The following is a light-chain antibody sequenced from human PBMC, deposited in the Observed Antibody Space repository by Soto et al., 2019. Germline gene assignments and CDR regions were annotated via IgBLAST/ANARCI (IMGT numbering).Light chain of an antibody. CDR1: QSITNY. V-gene: IGKV1-39*01. CDR2: AAS. CDR3: QQSYGSLTWT. J-gene: IGKJ1*01. Sequence: DIQLTQSPPSLSASVGDRVTITCRASQSITNYLNWYQQKPGEAPKLLIYAASSLQSGVPSRFSGSGSGTDFALPISSLQPEDFATYYCQQSYGSLTWTFGQGTKVEIK.